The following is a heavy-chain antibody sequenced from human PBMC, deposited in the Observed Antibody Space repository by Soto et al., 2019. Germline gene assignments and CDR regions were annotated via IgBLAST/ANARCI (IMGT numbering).Heavy chain of an antibody. Sequence: EVQLLESGGGLVQHGGSLRLSCAASGFTFNNYAMTWVRQAPGKGLEWVSAISGGGDTTSYADSVKGRFTVSRDGSKNTLYLQMSSLRAEDTALYYCAKGRGGLGSLTPRVDFWGQGTLVTVSS. CDR1: GFTFNNYA. CDR3: AKGRGGLGSLTPRVDF. D-gene: IGHD3-10*01. J-gene: IGHJ4*02. V-gene: IGHV3-23*01. CDR2: ISGGGDTT.